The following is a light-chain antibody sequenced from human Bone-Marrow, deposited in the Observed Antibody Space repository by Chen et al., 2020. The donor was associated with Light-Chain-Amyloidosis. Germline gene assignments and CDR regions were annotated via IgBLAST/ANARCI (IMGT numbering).Light chain of an antibody. CDR3: QQYFAPPLT. CDR2: CTA. V-gene: IGKV4-1*01. CDR1: QSIFYSSTNKNY. Sequence: DIVMTQSPDSLAVSLGERAIINCKSSQSIFYSSTNKNYLAWYQQKAGQPPKLLISCTATRQSGVPVRFRGSGSGTVFTLTISSLQAEVVAVDFCQQYFAPPLTFGGWTKVEIQ. J-gene: IGKJ4*01.